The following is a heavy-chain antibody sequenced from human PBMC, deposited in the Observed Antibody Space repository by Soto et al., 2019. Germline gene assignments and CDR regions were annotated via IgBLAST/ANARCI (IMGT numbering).Heavy chain of an antibody. V-gene: IGHV3-23*01. J-gene: IGHJ4*02. CDR3: AQRHSSDWYTFDYFDS. Sequence: GGSLRLSCVASGVTFSTYAMSWVRQAPGKGLEWVSALSASGTSTYYADFVQGRFTISRDNSKNTVFLQMSSLRAEDTAVYYCAQRHSSDWYTFDYFDSWGQGTLVTVSS. CDR1: GVTFSTYA. D-gene: IGHD6-19*01. CDR2: LSASGTST.